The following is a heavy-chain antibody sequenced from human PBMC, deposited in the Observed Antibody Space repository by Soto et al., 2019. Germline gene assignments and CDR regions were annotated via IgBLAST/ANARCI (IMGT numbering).Heavy chain of an antibody. D-gene: IGHD3-22*01. CDR3: AKVVYDSSGYLS. V-gene: IGHV3-23*01. Sequence: GGSLRLSCAASGFTFSSYAMSWVRQAPGKGLEWVSAISGSGGSTYYTDSVKGRFTISRDNSKNTLYLQMNSLRAEDTAVYYCAKVVYDSSGYLSWGQGTLVTVSS. J-gene: IGHJ4*02. CDR2: ISGSGGST. CDR1: GFTFSSYA.